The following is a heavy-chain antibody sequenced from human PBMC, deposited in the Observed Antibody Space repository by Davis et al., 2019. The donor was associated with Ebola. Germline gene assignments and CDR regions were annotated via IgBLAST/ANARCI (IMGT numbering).Heavy chain of an antibody. V-gene: IGHV4-34*01. J-gene: IGHJ6*02. CDR2: INHGGIT. CDR1: GVSLSAYF. Sequence: SQTLSLTCAVHGVSLSAYFWSWIRQPPGKGLEWIGEINHGGITNYNPSLKSRVTISVDTSKNQFSLKLTSVTAADTAVYYCARDPECSSTSCYPSMDVWGQGTTVTVSS. CDR3: ARDPECSSTSCYPSMDV. D-gene: IGHD2-2*01.